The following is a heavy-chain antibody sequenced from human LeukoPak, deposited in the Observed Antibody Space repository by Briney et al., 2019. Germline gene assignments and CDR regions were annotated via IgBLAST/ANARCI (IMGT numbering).Heavy chain of an antibody. J-gene: IGHJ4*02. V-gene: IGHV4-59*01. Sequence: SETLSLTCTVSGGSISSYYWSWIRQPPGTGLEWIGYIYYSGSTNYNPSLKSRVTMSVDTSKNQFSLKLSSVTAADTAVYYCARGGGYSYGYSVDYWGQGTLVTVSS. CDR1: GGSISSYY. CDR3: ARGGGYSYGYSVDY. D-gene: IGHD5-18*01. CDR2: IYYSGST.